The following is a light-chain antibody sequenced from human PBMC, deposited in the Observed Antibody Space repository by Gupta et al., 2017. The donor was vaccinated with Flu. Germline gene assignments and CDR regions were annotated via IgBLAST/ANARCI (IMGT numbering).Light chain of an antibody. Sequence: GDRVTITCRASQGVSNWLAWYQQKPGKAPKLLIYAAYSLQSGVPSRFSGSGSGTDYTLTIGSLQPEDLATYYCQQANSFPPLTFGGGTKVEIK. CDR1: QGVSNW. CDR3: QQANSFPPLT. CDR2: AAY. J-gene: IGKJ4*01. V-gene: IGKV1D-12*01.